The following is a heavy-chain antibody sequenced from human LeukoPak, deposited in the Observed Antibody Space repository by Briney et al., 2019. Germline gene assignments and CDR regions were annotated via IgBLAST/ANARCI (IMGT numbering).Heavy chain of an antibody. CDR1: GXSFPSYW. J-gene: IGHJ4*02. CDR3: ARSYSGYDYLDY. V-gene: IGHV5-10-1*01. D-gene: IGHD5-12*01. Sequence: PGESLKISFKGSGXSFPSYWITWVRQMPGKGLEWMGRIDPSDSYTNYSPSFQGHVTISADKSISTAYLQWSSLKASDTAMYYCARSYSGYDYLDYWGQGTLVTVSS. CDR2: IDPSDSYT.